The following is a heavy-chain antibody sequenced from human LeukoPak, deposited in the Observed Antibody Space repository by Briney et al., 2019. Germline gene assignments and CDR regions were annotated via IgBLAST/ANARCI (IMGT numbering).Heavy chain of an antibody. CDR3: ARRIAIAVDY. J-gene: IGHJ4*02. CDR2: IYHSGST. CDR1: GYSISSGYY. V-gene: IGHV4-38-2*01. D-gene: IGHD2-21*01. Sequence: SETLSLTCAVSGYSISSGYYWCWIRQPPGKGLEWIGSIYHSGSTYYNPSLKSRVTISVGTSKNQFSLKLSSVTAADTSVYDCARRIAIAVDYWGQGTLVTVSS.